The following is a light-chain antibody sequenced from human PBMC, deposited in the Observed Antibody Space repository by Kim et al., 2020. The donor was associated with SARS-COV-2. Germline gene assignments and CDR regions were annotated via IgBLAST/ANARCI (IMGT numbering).Light chain of an antibody. Sequence: QSITISCTGTSSDVDDYNYVSWYQQHPGKAPKLMIYEVTKRPSGVSYRFSGSKSGNTASLTISGLQAEDEADYYCSSYTSSSGLMVFGGGTQLT. V-gene: IGLV2-14*01. CDR2: EVT. J-gene: IGLJ3*02. CDR3: SSYTSSSGLMV. CDR1: SSDVDDYNY.